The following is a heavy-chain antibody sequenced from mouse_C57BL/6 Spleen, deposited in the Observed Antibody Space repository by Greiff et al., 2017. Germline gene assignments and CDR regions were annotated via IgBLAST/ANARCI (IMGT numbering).Heavy chain of an antibody. Sequence: EVQLQQSGPELVKPGASVKIPCKASGYTFTDYNMDWVKQSHGKSLEWIGDINPDNGGTIYNQKFKGKATLTVDKSSSTAYMELRSLTSEDTAVYYGARGAQIGNYLYYFDYWGQGTTRTVSS. J-gene: IGHJ2*01. CDR3: ARGAQIGNYLYYFDY. D-gene: IGHD2-1*01. CDR1: GYTFTDYN. V-gene: IGHV1-18*01. CDR2: INPDNGGT.